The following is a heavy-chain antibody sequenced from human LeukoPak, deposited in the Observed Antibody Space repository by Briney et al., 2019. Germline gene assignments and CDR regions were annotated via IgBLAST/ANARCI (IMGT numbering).Heavy chain of an antibody. CDR3: ARGATISETGYFDF. V-gene: IGHV4-34*01. J-gene: IGHJ4*03. D-gene: IGHD5-24*01. Sequence: SETLSLTCAVYGGSFSRYYWSWIRQSPEKGLEWIAEIDRRGDTNYNPSVKSRVTISVDTSKNQFSLKVRSLSAADTAVYYCARGATISETGYFDFWGQGTLVTVSS. CDR2: IDRRGDT. CDR1: GGSFSRYY.